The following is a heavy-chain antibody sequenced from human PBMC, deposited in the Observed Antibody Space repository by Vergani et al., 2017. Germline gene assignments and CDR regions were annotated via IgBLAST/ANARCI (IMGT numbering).Heavy chain of an antibody. CDR2: MYHSGST. J-gene: IGHJ5*02. CDR3: ASDTHSGQRADR. D-gene: IGHD6-19*01. V-gene: IGHV4-59*01. CDR1: GGSMSGYY. Sequence: QLQESGPGLVKPSETLSLTCSVSGGSMSGYYWSWIRQPPGKELEWIGYMYHSGSTNYNPSLETRVTISGDTSKNQFSLTLTSVTAADTAVYYCASDTHSGQRADRWGQGILVTVTS.